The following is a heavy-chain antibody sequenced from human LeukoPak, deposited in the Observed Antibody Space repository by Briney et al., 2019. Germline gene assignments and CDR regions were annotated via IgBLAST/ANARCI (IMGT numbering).Heavy chain of an antibody. V-gene: IGHV4-59*11. CDR2: IYYRGST. D-gene: IGHD5-12*01. CDR1: GGSISGHY. CDR3: ARDLISEYSRSHSHFDP. J-gene: IGHJ5*02. Sequence: SETLSLTCTVSGGSISGHYWSWIRQPPGKGLEWIGYIYYRGSTSYNPSLKSRVTISVDTSKNQFSLNLSSVTAADTAVYYCARDLISEYSRSHSHFDPWGQGTLVTVSS.